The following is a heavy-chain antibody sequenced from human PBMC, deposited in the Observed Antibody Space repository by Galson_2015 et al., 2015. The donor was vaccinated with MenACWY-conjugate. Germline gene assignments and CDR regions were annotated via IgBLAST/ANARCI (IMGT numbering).Heavy chain of an antibody. D-gene: IGHD3-9*01. Sequence: SVKVSCKASGYIFSNYGISWVRQAPGQGLEWMGWISAHNGDTDYGQNLQGRVTITTDTSTSATYMVLRSLRSDDTAVYYYARDLYFTGDHDILTGPAYWGQGTLVTVSS. J-gene: IGHJ4*02. V-gene: IGHV1-18*01. CDR1: GYIFSNYG. CDR3: ARDLYFTGDHDILTGPAY. CDR2: ISAHNGDT.